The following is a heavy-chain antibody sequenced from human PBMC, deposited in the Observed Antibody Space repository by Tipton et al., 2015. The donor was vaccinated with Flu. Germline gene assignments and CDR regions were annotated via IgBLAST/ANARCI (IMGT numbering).Heavy chain of an antibody. CDR2: IKYDGSEK. D-gene: IGHD3-22*01. CDR3: ARDDYYDSSGYYVN. J-gene: IGHJ4*02. CDR1: GFLFSSYW. Sequence: SLRLSCAASGFLFSSYWMAWVRQAPGKGLEWVANIKYDGSEKNYVDSVRGRFTVSRDNAKNSLYLQMNSLRAEDTAVYYCARDDYYDSSGYYVNWGQGTLVTVSS. V-gene: IGHV3-7*01.